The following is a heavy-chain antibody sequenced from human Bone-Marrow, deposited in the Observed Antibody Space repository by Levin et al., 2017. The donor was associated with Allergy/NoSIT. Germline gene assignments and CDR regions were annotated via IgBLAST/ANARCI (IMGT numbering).Heavy chain of an antibody. CDR1: GASISNSNW. D-gene: IGHD3-3*01. Sequence: PSETLSLTCDVSGASISNSNWWTWVRQPPGKGLEWIGEVYHTGSTSYNPSLKSRVTISVDKSKNQFSLKLTSMTAADTAVYYCAKERYDSQLERGYDYWGQGTLVTVSS. J-gene: IGHJ4*02. CDR2: VYHTGST. CDR3: AKERYDSQLERGYDY. V-gene: IGHV4-4*02.